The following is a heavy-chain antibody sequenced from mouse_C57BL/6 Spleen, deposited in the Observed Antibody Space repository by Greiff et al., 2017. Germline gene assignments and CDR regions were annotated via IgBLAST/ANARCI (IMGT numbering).Heavy chain of an antibody. V-gene: IGHV1-15*01. D-gene: IGHD1-1*01. Sequence: QVQLQQSGAELVRPGASVTLSCKASGYTFTDYEMHWVKQTPVHGLEWIGAIDPETGGTAYNQKFKGKAILTADKSSSTAYMELRSLTSEDSAVYYGTGAPSGSSYGPYWGQGTTLTVSS. CDR2: IDPETGGT. CDR3: TGAPSGSSYGPY. CDR1: GYTFTDYE. J-gene: IGHJ2*01.